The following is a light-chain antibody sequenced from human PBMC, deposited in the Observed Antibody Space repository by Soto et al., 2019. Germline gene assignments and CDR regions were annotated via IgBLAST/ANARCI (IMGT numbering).Light chain of an antibody. CDR3: TSYTSSSTYV. Sequence: QSVLTQPASVSGSPGQSITISCTGTSSDIGGYNYVSWSQQHPGKAPKLMIYEVSNRPSGVSNRFSGSKSGNTASLTISGLQAEDEADYYCTSYTSSSTYVFGTGTKGTVL. J-gene: IGLJ1*01. CDR2: EVS. CDR1: SSDIGGYNY. V-gene: IGLV2-14*01.